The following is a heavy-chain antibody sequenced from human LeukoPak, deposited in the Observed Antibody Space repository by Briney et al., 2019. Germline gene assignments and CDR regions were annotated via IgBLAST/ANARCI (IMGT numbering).Heavy chain of an antibody. V-gene: IGHV3-73*01. CDR1: GFTFSGSA. J-gene: IGHJ3*01. Sequence: QAGGSLRLSCAASGFTFSGSAMHWVRQASGKGLEWVGRIRSKANSYATAYAASVKGRFTISRDDSKNTAYLQMNSLKTEDTAVYYCTTLRPYIQPRWGQGTMVTVSS. D-gene: IGHD5-18*01. CDR3: TTLRPYIQPR. CDR2: IRSKANSYAT.